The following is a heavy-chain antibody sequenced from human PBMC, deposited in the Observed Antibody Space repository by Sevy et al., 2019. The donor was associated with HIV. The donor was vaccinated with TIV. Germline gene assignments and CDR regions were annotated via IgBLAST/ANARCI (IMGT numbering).Heavy chain of an antibody. Sequence: ASVKVSCKVSGYTLTKLSMHWVRQAPGKGPEWMGSFDPEDGETIYAQKFQGRDTMTEDTSTDTAYMELSSLRSEDTAVYYCATTKDYYDSSGSPFDDWGQGTLVTVSS. D-gene: IGHD3-22*01. V-gene: IGHV1-24*01. CDR2: FDPEDGET. J-gene: IGHJ4*02. CDR3: ATTKDYYDSSGSPFDD. CDR1: GYTLTKLS.